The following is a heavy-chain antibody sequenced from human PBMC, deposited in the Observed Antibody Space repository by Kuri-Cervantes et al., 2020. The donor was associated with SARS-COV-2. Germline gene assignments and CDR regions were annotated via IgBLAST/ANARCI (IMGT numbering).Heavy chain of an antibody. D-gene: IGHD1-1*01. CDR2: ISGDGST. Sequence: GESLKISCAASGFNVGINYMNWVRQAPGKGLEWVSAISGDGSTSYADSVKGRFTISRDNSKNTLYLQMNSLRAEDTAVYYCAKAELERQDGYYYYGMDVWGQGTTVTVSS. V-gene: IGHV3-53*01. CDR3: AKAELERQDGYYYYGMDV. J-gene: IGHJ6*02. CDR1: GFNVGINY.